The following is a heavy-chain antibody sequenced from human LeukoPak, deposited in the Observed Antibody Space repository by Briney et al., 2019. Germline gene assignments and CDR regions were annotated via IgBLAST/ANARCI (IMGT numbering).Heavy chain of an antibody. D-gene: IGHD3-3*01. V-gene: IGHV3-21*01. CDR3: ARGPPGVRGLGYGMDV. J-gene: IGHJ6*02. Sequence: GGSLRLSCAASGFTFSSYSMNWVRQAPGKGLEWVSSISSSSSYIYYADSVKGRFTISRDNAKNSLYLQMNSLRAEDTAVYYCARGPPGVRGLGYGMDVWGQGTTVTVSS. CDR2: ISSSSSYI. CDR1: GFTFSSYS.